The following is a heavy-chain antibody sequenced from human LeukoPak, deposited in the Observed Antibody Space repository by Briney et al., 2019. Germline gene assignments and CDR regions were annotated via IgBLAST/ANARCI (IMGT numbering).Heavy chain of an antibody. D-gene: IGHD1-26*01. J-gene: IGHJ4*02. Sequence: SETLSLTCAVSGYSLGSGFYCGWVRQPPGKGLEWIGNMYHTVTIYYNPSLRSRLTISEETSKSHFSLTVDSVTAADTAVYYCATGRYSGSVDYWGQGILVTVSS. CDR2: MYHTVTI. CDR3: ATGRYSGSVDY. CDR1: GYSLGSGFY. V-gene: IGHV4-38-2*01.